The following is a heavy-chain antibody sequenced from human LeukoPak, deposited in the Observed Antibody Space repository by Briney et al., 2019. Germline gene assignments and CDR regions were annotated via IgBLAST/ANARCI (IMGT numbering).Heavy chain of an antibody. CDR3: ATGVGYCSSTSCYEVFDY. CDR1: GYTLTELS. Sequence: GASVKVSCKVSGYTLTELSMHWVRQAPGKGLEWMGGFDPEDGETIYAQEFQGRVTMTEDTSTDTAYMELSSLRSEDTAVYYCATGVGYCSSTSCYEVFDYWGQGTLVTVSS. D-gene: IGHD2-2*01. V-gene: IGHV1-24*01. J-gene: IGHJ4*02. CDR2: FDPEDGET.